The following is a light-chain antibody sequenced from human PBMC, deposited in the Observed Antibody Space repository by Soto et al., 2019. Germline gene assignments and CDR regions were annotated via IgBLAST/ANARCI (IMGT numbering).Light chain of an antibody. CDR3: AAWDDSLIPWV. Sequence: QSVLTQPPSASGTPGQRVTISCSGSSSNIGSNTVNWYQQLPGTAPKLLIYSNNQRPSGVPDRFSGSKSGTSASLAISGLQSEDEADYYCAAWDDSLIPWVFGGGTKLTVL. V-gene: IGLV1-44*01. CDR1: SSNIGSNT. CDR2: SNN. J-gene: IGLJ3*02.